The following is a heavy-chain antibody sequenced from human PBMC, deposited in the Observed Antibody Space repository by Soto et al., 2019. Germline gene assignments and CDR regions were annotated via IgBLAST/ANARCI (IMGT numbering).Heavy chain of an antibody. D-gene: IGHD3-10*01. CDR2: INPNSGGT. V-gene: IGHV1-2*04. CDR3: ARERGILWFGELPSYYYYYGLDV. CDR1: GYTFTGYY. Sequence: GASVKVSCKASGYTFTGYYMHWVRQAPGQGLEWMGWINPNSGGTNYAQKFQGWVTMTRDTSISTAYMELSRLRSDDTAVYYCARERGILWFGELPSYYYYYGLDVWGQGTTVTVSS. J-gene: IGHJ6*02.